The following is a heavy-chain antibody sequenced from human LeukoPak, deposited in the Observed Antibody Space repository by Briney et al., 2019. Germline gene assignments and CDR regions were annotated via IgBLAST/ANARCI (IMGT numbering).Heavy chain of an antibody. J-gene: IGHJ4*02. CDR2: IYYSGST. Sequence: SETLSLTCTVSGGSISSSSYYWGWIRQPPGKGLEWIGSIYYSGSTNYNPSLKSRVTISVDTSKNQFSLKLNSVTAADTAVYYCARGSITMVRGVMGYFDYWGQGTLVTVSS. D-gene: IGHD3-10*01. CDR1: GGSISSSSYY. V-gene: IGHV4-39*07. CDR3: ARGSITMVRGVMGYFDY.